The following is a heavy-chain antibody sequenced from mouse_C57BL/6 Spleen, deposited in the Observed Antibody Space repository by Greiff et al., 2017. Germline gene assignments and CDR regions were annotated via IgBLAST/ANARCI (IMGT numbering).Heavy chain of an antibody. Sequence: QVQLQQPGAELVKPGASVKLSCKASGYTFTSYWMHWVKQRPGQGLEWIGMIHPNSGSTNYNEKFKSKATLTVDKSSSTAYMQLSSLTSEDSAVYYCARPDGYYNYFDYWGQGTTLTVSS. V-gene: IGHV1-64*01. J-gene: IGHJ2*01. CDR1: GYTFTSYW. CDR3: ARPDGYYNYFDY. CDR2: IHPNSGST. D-gene: IGHD2-3*01.